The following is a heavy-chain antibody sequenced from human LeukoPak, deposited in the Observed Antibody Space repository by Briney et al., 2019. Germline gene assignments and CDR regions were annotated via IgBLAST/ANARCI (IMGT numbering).Heavy chain of an antibody. Sequence: GASVKVSCKASGYTFTSYYIHWVRQAPGQGLEWMGIINPSGGSTSYAQKFQGRVTMTRDTSTSTVYMDLSSLTSEDTAVYYCARSLYNAAGFDYWGQGTLVTVSS. CDR3: ARSLYNAAGFDY. CDR1: GYTFTSYY. J-gene: IGHJ4*02. V-gene: IGHV1-46*01. D-gene: IGHD5-24*01. CDR2: INPSGGST.